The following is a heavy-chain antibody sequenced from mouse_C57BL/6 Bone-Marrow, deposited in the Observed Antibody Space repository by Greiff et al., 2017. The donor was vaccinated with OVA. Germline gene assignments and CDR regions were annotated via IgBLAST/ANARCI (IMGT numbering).Heavy chain of an antibody. J-gene: IGHJ3*01. CDR1: GYSITSGYY. CDR3: ASNYDFSWFAY. D-gene: IGHD2-4*01. V-gene: IGHV3-6*01. CDR2: ISYDGSN. Sequence: EVQLQESGPGLVKPSQSLSLTCSVTGYSITSGYYWNWIRQFPGNNLEWMGYISYDGSNNYNPSLKNRISITRDTSKNQFFLKLNSVTTEDTATYYCASNYDFSWFAYWGQGTLVTVSA.